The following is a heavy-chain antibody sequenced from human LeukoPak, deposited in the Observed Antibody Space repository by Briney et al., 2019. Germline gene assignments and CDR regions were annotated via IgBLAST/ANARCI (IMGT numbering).Heavy chain of an antibody. J-gene: IGHJ6*04. V-gene: IGHV1-69*01. CDR2: IIPIFGTA. CDR3: ARGRPIPKGIAAAPYYYYYGKDV. D-gene: IGHD6-13*01. CDR1: GGTFSSYA. Sequence: SVKVSCKASGGTFSSYAISWVRQAPGQGLEWMGGIIPIFGTANYAQKFQGRVTITADESTSTAYMELSSLRSEDTAVYYCARGRPIPKGIAAAPYYYYYGKDVWGKGTTVTVSS.